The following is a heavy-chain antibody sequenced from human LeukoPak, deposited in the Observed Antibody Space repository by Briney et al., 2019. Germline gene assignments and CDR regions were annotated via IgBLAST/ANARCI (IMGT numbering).Heavy chain of an antibody. V-gene: IGHV1-2*02. D-gene: IGHD2-2*02. CDR3: TSSDYTSSDY. J-gene: IGHJ4*02. CDR1: GYTLTDYY. Sequence: ASVKVSCKASGYTLTDYYMHWVRQAPGQGLEWMGWIDPRSGGTNFARKFQGRVTMTRDTSISTAYMELSRLTSDDTAVYYCTSSDYTSSDYWGQGTLVTVSS. CDR2: IDPRSGGT.